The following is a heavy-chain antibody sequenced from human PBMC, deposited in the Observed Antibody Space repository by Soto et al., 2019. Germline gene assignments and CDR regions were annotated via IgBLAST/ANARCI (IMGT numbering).Heavy chain of an antibody. CDR3: ARATIADNYYYDSSGYLNPNFDY. D-gene: IGHD3-22*01. V-gene: IGHV1-69*13. CDR2: IIPIFGTA. CDR1: GGTFSSYA. Sequence: GASVKVSCKASGGTFSSYAISWVRQAPGQGLEWMGGIIPIFGTANYAQKFQGRVTITADESTSTAYMELSSLRSEDTAVYYCARATIADNYYYDSSGYLNPNFDYWGQGTLVTVSS. J-gene: IGHJ4*02.